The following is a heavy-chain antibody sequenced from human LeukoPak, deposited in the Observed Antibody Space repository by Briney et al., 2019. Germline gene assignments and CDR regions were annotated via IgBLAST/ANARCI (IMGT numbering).Heavy chain of an antibody. J-gene: IGHJ4*02. V-gene: IGHV4-34*01. Sequence: SETLSLTCAVYGGSFSGYYWSWIRQPPGKGLEWIGEINHSGSTNYNPSLKSRVTISVDTSKNQFSLKLSSVTAADTAVYYCVRRTGFWSGYSFDYWGQGTLVTVSS. D-gene: IGHD3-3*01. CDR1: GGSFSGYY. CDR3: VRRTGFWSGYSFDY. CDR2: INHSGST.